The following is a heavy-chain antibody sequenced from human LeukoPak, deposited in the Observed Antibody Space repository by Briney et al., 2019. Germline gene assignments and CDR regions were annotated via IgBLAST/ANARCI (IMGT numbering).Heavy chain of an antibody. V-gene: IGHV4-34*01. CDR1: GGSISSYY. CDR3: ARRTRYYYYYGMDV. D-gene: IGHD2-2*01. CDR2: INHSGST. J-gene: IGHJ6*02. Sequence: SETLSLTCTVSGGSISSYYWSWIRQPPGKGLEWIGEINHSGSTNYNPSLKSRVTISVDTSKNQFSLKLSSVTAADTAVYYCARRTRYYYYYGMDVWGQGTTVTVSS.